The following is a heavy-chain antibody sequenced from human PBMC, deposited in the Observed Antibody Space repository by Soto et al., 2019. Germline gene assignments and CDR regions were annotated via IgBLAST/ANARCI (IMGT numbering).Heavy chain of an antibody. CDR3: ARCGRNGMDV. V-gene: IGHV4-34*01. J-gene: IGHJ6*02. Sequence: QVQLQQWGAGLLKPSETLSLTCAVYGGSFSGYYWSWIRQPPGKGLEWIGEINHSGSTNYNPSLKSRVTISVDTSKNQFSMKLSSVTAADTAVYYCARCGRNGMDVWGQGTTVTVSS. CDR2: INHSGST. CDR1: GGSFSGYY.